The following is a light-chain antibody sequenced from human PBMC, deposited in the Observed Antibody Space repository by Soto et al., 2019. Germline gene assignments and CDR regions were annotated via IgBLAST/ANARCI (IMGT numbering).Light chain of an antibody. V-gene: IGKV3-20*01. CDR3: YQYGSSQTS. CDR2: GAS. Sequence: EIVLTQSPGTLSLSPGERATLSCRASQSGISSYLAWYQQKHGQAPRLLISGASSRATGIQDRFSGSGAGTAVSLSISRREPDDFAGYYFYQYGSSQTSFGQTTKIEIK. J-gene: IGKJ2*01. CDR1: QSGISSY.